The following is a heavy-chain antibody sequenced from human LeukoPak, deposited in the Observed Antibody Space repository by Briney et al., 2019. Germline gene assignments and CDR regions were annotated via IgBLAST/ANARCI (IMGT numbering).Heavy chain of an antibody. CDR1: GFTFGSYG. J-gene: IGHJ4*02. CDR3: AKEGSGYSYYFDY. CDR2: IWYGGSNK. D-gene: IGHD3-22*01. Sequence: GGSLRLSCAASGFTFGSYGMHWVRQAPGKGLEWVAVIWYGGSNKYYADSVKGRFTISRDNSKNTLYLQMNSLRAEDTAVYYCAKEGSGYSYYFDYWGQGTLVTVSS. V-gene: IGHV3-30*02.